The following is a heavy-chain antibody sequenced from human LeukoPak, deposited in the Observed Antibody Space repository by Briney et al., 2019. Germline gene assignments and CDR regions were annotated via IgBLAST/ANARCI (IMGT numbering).Heavy chain of an antibody. CDR3: AKVLEGWFGELRSAFDI. V-gene: IGHV1-2*02. D-gene: IGHD3-10*01. Sequence: ASVKVSCKASGYTFTGYYMHWVRQAPGQGLEWMGWINPNSGGTNYAQKFQGRVTMTRDTSISTAYMELSRLRSDDTAVYYCAKVLEGWFGELRSAFDIWGQGTMVTVSS. CDR2: INPNSGGT. J-gene: IGHJ3*02. CDR1: GYTFTGYY.